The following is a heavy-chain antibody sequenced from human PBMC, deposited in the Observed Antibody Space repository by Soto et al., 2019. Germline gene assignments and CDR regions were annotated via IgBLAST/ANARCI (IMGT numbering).Heavy chain of an antibody. CDR1: GDSIGTTHSY. CDR2: IHYSGST. D-gene: IGHD2-8*01. J-gene: IGHJ4*02. Sequence: PSETLSLTCTVSGDSIGTTHSYWAWIRQSPGKGLEWIGNIHYSGSTYYMPSLRSRVTLSVDTSKNQFSLKLTSVTAEDTAVYYWARHEGNGNVWPLDYWGQGSLVTVSS. CDR3: ARHEGNGNVWPLDY. V-gene: IGHV4-39*01.